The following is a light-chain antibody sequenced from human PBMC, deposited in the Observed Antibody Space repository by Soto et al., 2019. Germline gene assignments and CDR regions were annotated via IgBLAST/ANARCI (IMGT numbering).Light chain of an antibody. CDR3: CSFAGTYPPPHL. V-gene: IGLV2-11*01. CDR1: NKDVGGYDY. J-gene: IGLJ1*01. CDR2: DVT. Sequence: QSALTQPRSVSGSPGQSVTISCTGTNKDVGGYDYVSWYQQHPGKAPKVRIYDVTKRPSGVPDRFSGSKSGNTASLTISGLQAEDEADYYCCSFAGTYPPPHLFGTGTKLTVL.